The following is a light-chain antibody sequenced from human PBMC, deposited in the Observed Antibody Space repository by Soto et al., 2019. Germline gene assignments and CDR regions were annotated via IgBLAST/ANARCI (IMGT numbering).Light chain of an antibody. Sequence: QPVLTQPPSASGTPGQRVTISCSGSSSNIGSNYVYWYQQLPGTAPKLLIYSNNQRPSGVPDRFSGSKSGTSASLAISGLRSGDEADYYCAAWDDSLSGRVFGGGTKVTVL. V-gene: IGLV1-47*02. CDR1: SSNIGSNY. J-gene: IGLJ3*02. CDR2: SNN. CDR3: AAWDDSLSGRV.